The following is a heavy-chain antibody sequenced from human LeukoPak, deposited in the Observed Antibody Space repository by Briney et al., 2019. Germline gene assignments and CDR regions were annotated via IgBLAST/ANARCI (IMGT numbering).Heavy chain of an antibody. J-gene: IGHJ5*02. CDR2: IYYSGST. Sequence: SQTLSLTCTVSGGSISSGGHFWSWIRQHPGKGLEWTGYIYYSGSTYYNPSLKSRVNISVDTSKNQFSLRLNSVTAADTAVYYCTRDGPRSSGYPDTWGQGTRVTVSS. V-gene: IGHV4-31*03. D-gene: IGHD3-22*01. CDR3: TRDGPRSSGYPDT. CDR1: GGSISSGGHF.